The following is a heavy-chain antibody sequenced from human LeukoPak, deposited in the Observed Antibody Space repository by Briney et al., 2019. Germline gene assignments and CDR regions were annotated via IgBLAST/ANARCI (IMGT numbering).Heavy chain of an antibody. Sequence: GGSLRLSCAASGFTFSTSEMNWVRQAPGKGLEWVSYISSSGSSIYYADSVKGRFTISRDNSKNTLYLQMNSLRVEGTAVYYCANPGLGSGRRDWGQGILVTVSS. V-gene: IGHV3-48*03. D-gene: IGHD2-15*01. CDR3: ANPGLGSGRRD. CDR1: GFTFSTSE. J-gene: IGHJ4*02. CDR2: ISSSGSSI.